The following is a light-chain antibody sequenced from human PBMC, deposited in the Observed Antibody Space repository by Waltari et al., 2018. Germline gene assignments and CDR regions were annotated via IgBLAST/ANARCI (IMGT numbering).Light chain of an antibody. Sequence: QAVVTQEPSLTVSPGGTVTLTCGSSTGPVTSSHYPYWFQQRPGQAPRTLIYDQTNTPSCTPTRFSGSLLGGQAALTLSRAQPEDEAVYYCSLSYSGALYVFGTGTKVTVL. CDR3: SLSYSGALYV. J-gene: IGLJ1*01. CDR1: TGPVTSSHY. V-gene: IGLV7-46*01. CDR2: DQT.